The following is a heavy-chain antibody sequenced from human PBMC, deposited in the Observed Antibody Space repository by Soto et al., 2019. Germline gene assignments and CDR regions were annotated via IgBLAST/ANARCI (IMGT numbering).Heavy chain of an antibody. CDR3: AGRYCTNGVCYTNYYYSIDV. D-gene: IGHD2-8*01. J-gene: IGHJ6*03. CDR2: FTTSVGNP. CDR1: GFTFSPYA. Sequence: EVQLLESGGGLVQPGGSLRPSGPPPGFTFSPYALTGVRQLPGRGLNWVPTFTTSVGNPYYADSVQGRFTISRDNSKNTLYLQMNSLRAEDTAVYYCAGRYCTNGVCYTNYYYSIDVWGKGTTVTVSS. V-gene: IGHV3-23*01.